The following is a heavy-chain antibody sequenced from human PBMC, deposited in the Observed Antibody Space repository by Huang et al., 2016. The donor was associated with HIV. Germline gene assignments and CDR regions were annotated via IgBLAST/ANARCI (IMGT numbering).Heavy chain of an antibody. D-gene: IGHD6-19*01. CDR2: ISDHNGNT. J-gene: IGHJ4*02. Sequence: QVQLVQYGAEVKKPGASVKGSCKASGYTFNSYGISWVRQAPGQGLEWMGGISDHNGNTKYAQKLQGRVTVTKDTPSSTAYMELRSLRSDDTAVYYCARDQRWPGGYFDYWGQGTLVTVSS. V-gene: IGHV1-18*01. CDR3: ARDQRWPGGYFDY. CDR1: GYTFNSYG.